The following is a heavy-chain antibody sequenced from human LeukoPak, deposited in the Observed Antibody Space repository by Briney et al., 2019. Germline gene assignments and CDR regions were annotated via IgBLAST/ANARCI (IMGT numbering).Heavy chain of an antibody. CDR3: ARGNSYYDSSGYYFDAFDI. Sequence: EASVKVSCKASGYTFTGYYMHWVRQAPGQGLEWMGWINPNSGGTNYAQKFQGWVTMTRDTSISTAYMELSRLRSDDTAVYYCARGNSYYDSSGYYFDAFDIWGQGTMVTVSS. J-gene: IGHJ3*02. CDR2: INPNSGGT. CDR1: GYTFTGYY. D-gene: IGHD3-22*01. V-gene: IGHV1-2*04.